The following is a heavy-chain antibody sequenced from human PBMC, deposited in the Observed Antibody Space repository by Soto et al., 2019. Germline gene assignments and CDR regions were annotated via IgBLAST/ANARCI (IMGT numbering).Heavy chain of an antibody. CDR1: GGSISNSSYL. D-gene: IGHD6-19*01. J-gene: IGHJ4*02. V-gene: IGHV4-39*01. CDR2: VSYSGST. Sequence: QLQLQESGPRLVKPSETLSLSCTVSGGSISNSSYLWGWIRQPPGKGLQWIGSVSYSGSTYYNPSLKSRVTISADTSKTPSSLRLSSVTAADTAVYYCSRIAVSGPITGFDYWGQGALVTVSS. CDR3: SRIAVSGPITGFDY.